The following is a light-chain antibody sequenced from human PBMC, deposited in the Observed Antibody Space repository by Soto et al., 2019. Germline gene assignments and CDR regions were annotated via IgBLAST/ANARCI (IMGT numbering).Light chain of an antibody. J-gene: IGKJ3*01. CDR3: QRRGHWPPT. V-gene: IGKV3-11*01. Sequence: EIVLTQSPATLSLSPGERATLSSRASQSVSSYLAWYQHKPGQAPRLLIYDASNRATGIPARFSGSGSGIDFTLTISSLEPEDFAVYYCQRRGHWPPTVGPGTKVDIK. CDR1: QSVSSY. CDR2: DAS.